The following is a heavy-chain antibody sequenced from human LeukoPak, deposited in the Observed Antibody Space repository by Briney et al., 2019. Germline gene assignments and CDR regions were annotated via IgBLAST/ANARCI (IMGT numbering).Heavy chain of an antibody. D-gene: IGHD6-19*01. CDR1: GGSISSYY. V-gene: IGHV4-4*07. J-gene: IGHJ6*03. Sequence: SETLSLTCTVSGGSISSYYWSWIRQPAGKGLEWIGRIYTSGSTNYNPSLKSRVTMSVDTSKNQFSLKLSSVTAADTAVYYCARSSLLSSSLLYYYYYMDVWGKGTTVTVSS. CDR2: IYTSGST. CDR3: ARSSLLSSSLLYYYYYMDV.